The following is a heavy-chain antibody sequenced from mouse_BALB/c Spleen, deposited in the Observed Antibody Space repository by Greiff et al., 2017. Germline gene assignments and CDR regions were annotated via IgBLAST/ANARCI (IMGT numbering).Heavy chain of an antibody. CDR3: ARRGPLGRGHFDY. CDR2: ISYDGSN. Sequence: DVQLQESGPGLVKPSQSLSLTCSVTGYSITSGYYWNWIRQFPGNKLEWMGYISYDGSNNYNPSLKNRISITRDTSKNQFFLKLNSVTTEDTATYYCARRGPLGRGHFDYWGQGTTLTVSS. V-gene: IGHV3-6*02. J-gene: IGHJ2*01. D-gene: IGHD4-1*01. CDR1: GYSITSGYY.